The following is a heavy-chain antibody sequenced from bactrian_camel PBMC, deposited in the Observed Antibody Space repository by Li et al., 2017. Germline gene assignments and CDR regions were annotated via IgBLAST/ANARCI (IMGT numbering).Heavy chain of an antibody. J-gene: IGHJ6*01. CDR1: GFSFGNCG. V-gene: IGHV3S55*01. CDR2: IGRFDST. D-gene: IGHD2*01. CDR3: AADEHPTRTYCGTGAILDFGI. Sequence: VQLVESGGGSVQAGGSLKLSCVASGFSFGNCGMAWHRQAQGKERELVSTIGRFDSTTYSDAVKGRFTISRDYGTNTLYLEMNDLKPEDTAMYVCAADEHPTRTYCGTGAILDFGIFGQGTQVTVS.